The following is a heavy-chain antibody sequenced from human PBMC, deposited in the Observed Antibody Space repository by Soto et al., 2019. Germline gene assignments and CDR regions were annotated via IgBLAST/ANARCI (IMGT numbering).Heavy chain of an antibody. CDR1: GFTFSSYE. D-gene: IGHD3-22*01. CDR2: ISSSGSTI. V-gene: IGHV3-48*03. J-gene: IGHJ6*02. Sequence: GGSLRLSCAASGFTFSSYEMNWVRQAPGKGLEWVSYISSSGSTIYYADSVKGRFTISRDNAKNSLYLQMNSLRAEDTAVYYCARDMYYYDSSGYYYYYGMDVWGQGTTVTVSS. CDR3: ARDMYYYDSSGYYYYYGMDV.